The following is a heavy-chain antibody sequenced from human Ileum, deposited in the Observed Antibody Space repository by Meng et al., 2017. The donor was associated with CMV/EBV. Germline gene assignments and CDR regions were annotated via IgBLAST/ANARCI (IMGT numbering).Heavy chain of an antibody. CDR3: ARGDDWRDYYGMDI. D-gene: IGHD3-9*01. J-gene: IGHJ6*02. V-gene: IGHV3-74*01. CDR2: ISGDGSVT. Sequence: GESLKISCAASGFDFSTYWMHWVRQAPEKGLVWVARISGDGSVTNYADSVRGRITISRDNAKNTLYVQMNSLRVEDTAEYYCARGDDWRDYYGMDIWGQGTTVTVSS. CDR1: GFDFSTYW.